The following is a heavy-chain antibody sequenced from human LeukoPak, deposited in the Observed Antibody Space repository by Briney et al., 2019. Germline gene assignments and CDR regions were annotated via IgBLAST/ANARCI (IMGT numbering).Heavy chain of an antibody. Sequence: GGSLRLSCAASGFTFSSYAMSWVRQAPGKGLEWASAISGSGGSTYYADSVKGRFTMSRDNSKNTLHLQMNSLRAADTAVYYCAKLWFGESAHFDYWGQGTLVTVSA. V-gene: IGHV3-23*01. CDR2: ISGSGGST. CDR3: AKLWFGESAHFDY. CDR1: GFTFSSYA. D-gene: IGHD3-10*01. J-gene: IGHJ4*02.